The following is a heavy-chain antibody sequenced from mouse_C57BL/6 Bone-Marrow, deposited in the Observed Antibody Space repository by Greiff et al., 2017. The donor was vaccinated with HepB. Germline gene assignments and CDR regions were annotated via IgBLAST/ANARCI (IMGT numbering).Heavy chain of an antibody. Sequence: EVQLQQSGTVLARPGASVKMSCKTSGYTFTSYWMHWVKQRPGQGLEWIGAIYPGNSDTSYNQKFKGKAKLTAVTSASTAYMELSSLTNEDSAVYYCTRSNYVVDYAMDYWGQGTSVTVSS. D-gene: IGHD2-5*01. J-gene: IGHJ4*01. V-gene: IGHV1-5*01. CDR2: IYPGNSDT. CDR3: TRSNYVVDYAMDY. CDR1: GYTFTSYW.